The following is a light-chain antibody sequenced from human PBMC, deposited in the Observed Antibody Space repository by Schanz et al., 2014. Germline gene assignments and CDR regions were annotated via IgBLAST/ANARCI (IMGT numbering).Light chain of an antibody. CDR2: DVT. Sequence: QSALTQPASVSGSPGQSITISCTGTSSDVGGYNYVSWYQQHPGKAPKLMIYDVTIRPSGVSNRFSGSKSGNTASLTISGLQAEDEADYYCNSYTSSTTVVFGGGTKVTVL. J-gene: IGLJ2*01. V-gene: IGLV2-14*01. CDR3: NSYTSSTTVV. CDR1: SSDVGGYNY.